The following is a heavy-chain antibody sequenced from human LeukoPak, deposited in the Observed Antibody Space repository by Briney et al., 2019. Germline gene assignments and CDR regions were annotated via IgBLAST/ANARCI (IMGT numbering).Heavy chain of an antibody. CDR1: GFTFSSYW. D-gene: IGHD3-10*01. CDR2: INSGGSST. V-gene: IGHV3-74*01. Sequence: PGGSLRLSCAASGFTFSSYWMHWVRQAPGKGLVWVSRINSGGSSTSYADSVKGRFTISRDNAKNTLYLQMNSLRAEDTAVYYCARRKKTVQGTRGWFDPWGQGTLVTVSS. J-gene: IGHJ5*02. CDR3: ARRKKTVQGTRGWFDP.